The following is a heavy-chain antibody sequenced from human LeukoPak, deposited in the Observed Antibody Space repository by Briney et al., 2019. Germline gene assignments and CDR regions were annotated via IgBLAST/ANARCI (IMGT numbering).Heavy chain of an antibody. CDR3: ATSQWLIPSY. Sequence: SETLSLTCTVSSGSISSGSYFSGWIRQPPGKGLEWIGTIFSKGRTYYNPSFRSRVNISLDTSKKNFSLNLTSVTAADTAVYYCATSQWLIPSYWGQGTLVTVSS. CDR1: SGSISSGSYF. V-gene: IGHV4-39*02. J-gene: IGHJ4*02. D-gene: IGHD6-19*01. CDR2: IFSKGRT.